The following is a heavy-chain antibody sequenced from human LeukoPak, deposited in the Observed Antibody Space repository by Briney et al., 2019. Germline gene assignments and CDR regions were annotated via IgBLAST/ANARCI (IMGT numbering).Heavy chain of an antibody. CDR2: INPSGGST. CDR1: GYTFTSYY. J-gene: IGHJ4*02. D-gene: IGHD1-14*01. V-gene: IGHV1-46*01. CDR3: ARARTLPPFDY. Sequence: ASVKVSCKASGYTFTSYYMHWVRQAPGEGLEWMGIINPSGGSTSYARKFQGRATMTRDMSTSTVYMELSSLRSEDTAVYYCARARTLPPFDYWGQGTLVTVSS.